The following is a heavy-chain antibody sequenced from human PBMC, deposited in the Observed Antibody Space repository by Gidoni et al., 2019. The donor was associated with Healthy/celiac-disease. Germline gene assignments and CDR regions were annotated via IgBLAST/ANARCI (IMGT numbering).Heavy chain of an antibody. Sequence: QLQLQESGPGLVKPSETLSLTCTVSGGSISSSSYYWGWIRQPPGKGLEWIGSIYYSGSTYYNPSLKSRVTISVDTSKNQFSLKLSSVTAADTAVYYCARPCSGGSCYPGGAFDIWGQGTMVTVSS. CDR1: GGSISSSSYY. CDR2: IYYSGST. D-gene: IGHD2-15*01. J-gene: IGHJ3*02. V-gene: IGHV4-39*01. CDR3: ARPCSGGSCYPGGAFDI.